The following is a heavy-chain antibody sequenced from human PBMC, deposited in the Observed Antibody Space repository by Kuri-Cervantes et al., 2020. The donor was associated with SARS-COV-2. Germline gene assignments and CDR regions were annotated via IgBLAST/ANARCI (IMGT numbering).Heavy chain of an antibody. D-gene: IGHD3-10*01. J-gene: IGHJ6*02. Sequence: GESLKISCAASGFTFSSYGMHWVRQAPGKGLEWVAVISYDGSNKYYADSVKGRFTISRDNSKNTLYLQINSLRDEDTAVYYCARDVTAYGSGYYYGMDVWGQGTTVTVSS. CDR2: ISYDGSNK. CDR3: ARDVTAYGSGYYYGMDV. CDR1: GFTFSSYG. V-gene: IGHV3-30*06.